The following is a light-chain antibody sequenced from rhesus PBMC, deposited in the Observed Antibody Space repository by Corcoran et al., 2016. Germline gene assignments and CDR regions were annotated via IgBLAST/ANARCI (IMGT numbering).Light chain of an antibody. Sequence: EIVMTQSPATLSLSPGETATLSCRASESVGSYLAWYQQKPGQAPRLLNFGASSRAPGIPDRFSGSGSGTKFTLTIGSLEPEDVGVYFCLQSSNWLTFGGGTKVEIK. CDR1: ESVGSY. J-gene: IGKJ4*01. CDR2: GAS. CDR3: LQSSNWLT. V-gene: IGKV3-24*04.